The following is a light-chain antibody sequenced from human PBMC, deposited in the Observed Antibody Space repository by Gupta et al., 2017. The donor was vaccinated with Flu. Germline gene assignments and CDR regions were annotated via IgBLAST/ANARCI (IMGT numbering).Light chain of an antibody. Sequence: QSVLTQPPSVSAAPGQRVTISCTGSSSNIGAGYDVHWYQQLPGTAPKLLIYGNSNRPSGVPDRCSGSKSGTSASLTITGLQAEDEADYYCQSYDSSRSGYVFGTGTKVTVL. CDR2: GNS. V-gene: IGLV1-40*01. CDR3: QSYDSSRSGYV. J-gene: IGLJ1*01. CDR1: SSNIGAGYD.